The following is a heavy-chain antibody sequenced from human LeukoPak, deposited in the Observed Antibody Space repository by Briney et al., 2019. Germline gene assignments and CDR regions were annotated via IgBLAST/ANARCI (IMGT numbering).Heavy chain of an antibody. CDR2: IYSAGST. CDR1: AFTVSSNC. Sequence: PGGSLRLSCAASAFTVSSNCMIWVRQPPGKGLEWVSVIYSAGSTYNADSVKGRFTISRHNSKNTVYVQMDNLRPEDTAVYYCASLTGKFDYWGQGTLVTVSS. J-gene: IGHJ4*02. CDR3: ASLTGKFDY. V-gene: IGHV3-53*04. D-gene: IGHD2-8*02.